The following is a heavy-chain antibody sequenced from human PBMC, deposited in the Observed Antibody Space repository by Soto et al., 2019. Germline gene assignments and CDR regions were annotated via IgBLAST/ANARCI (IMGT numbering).Heavy chain of an antibody. CDR3: ARILWFGEQEDY. D-gene: IGHD3-10*01. CDR2: IYYSGST. V-gene: IGHV4-30-4*08. J-gene: IGHJ4*02. CDR1: GGSISSGDYY. Sequence: SETLSLTCTVSGGSISSGDYYWSWIRQHPGKGLEWIGYIYYSGSTYYNPSLKSRVTISVDTSKNQFSLKLSSVTAADTAVYYCARILWFGEQEDYWGQGTLVTVSS.